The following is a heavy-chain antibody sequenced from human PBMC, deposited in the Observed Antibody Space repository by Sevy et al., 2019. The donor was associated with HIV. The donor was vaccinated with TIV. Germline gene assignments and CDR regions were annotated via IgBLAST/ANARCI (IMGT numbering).Heavy chain of an antibody. D-gene: IGHD6-19*01. J-gene: IGHJ4*02. CDR1: EFTFSSYG. CDR3: ARGGRIAVAGRVGYFDY. V-gene: IGHV3-33*01. CDR2: IWYDGTNK. Sequence: GGSLRLSCAASEFTFSSYGMHWVRQAPGKGLEWVALIWYDGTNKYYADSVKGRFTISRDNSENTFYLQMNSLRAEDTAVYYCARGGRIAVAGRVGYFDYWGQGILVTVSS.